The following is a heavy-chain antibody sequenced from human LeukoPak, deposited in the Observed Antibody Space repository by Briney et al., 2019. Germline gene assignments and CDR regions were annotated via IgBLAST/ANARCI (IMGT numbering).Heavy chain of an antibody. Sequence: ASVKVSCKASGYPFTTYGIHWVRQAPGQGLEWMGWVSPYSGNTNYAQKFQGRVTMTTDTSTSTVYMELRSLRSDDTAVYYCARDRAISGFGELSSFDYWGQGSLVTVSS. CDR2: VSPYSGNT. V-gene: IGHV1-18*04. CDR3: ARDRAISGFGELSSFDY. J-gene: IGHJ4*02. CDR1: GYPFTTYG. D-gene: IGHD3-10*01.